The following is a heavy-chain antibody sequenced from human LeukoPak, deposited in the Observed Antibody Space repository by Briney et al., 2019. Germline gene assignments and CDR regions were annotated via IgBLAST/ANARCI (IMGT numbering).Heavy chain of an antibody. CDR3: ASTYPTNYDFWSGYPTNYGMDV. V-gene: IGHV1-3*01. CDR2: INAGNGNT. J-gene: IGHJ6*02. D-gene: IGHD3-3*01. CDR1: GYTFTIYA. Sequence: ASVTVSFKASGYTFTIYAMHWVRQAPGQRREWMGWINAGNGNTKYSQKFQGRVTITRDTSASTAYMELSSLRSEDTAVYYCASTYPTNYDFWSGYPTNYGMDVWGQGTTVTVSS.